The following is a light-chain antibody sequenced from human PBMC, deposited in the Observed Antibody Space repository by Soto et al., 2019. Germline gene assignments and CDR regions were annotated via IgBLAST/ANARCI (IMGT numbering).Light chain of an antibody. CDR2: STN. V-gene: IGLV1-47*02. CDR3: AAWDDSLSGPV. Sequence: QSVLTQPPSASGTPGQRVTIYCSGSTSNIGTNYVYWYQQLPGTAPRLLMYSTNKRPSGVPDRFSGSKSGTSAFLAITGLRSEDEANYYCAAWDDSLSGPVFGGGTQLTVL. CDR1: TSNIGTNY. J-gene: IGLJ2*01.